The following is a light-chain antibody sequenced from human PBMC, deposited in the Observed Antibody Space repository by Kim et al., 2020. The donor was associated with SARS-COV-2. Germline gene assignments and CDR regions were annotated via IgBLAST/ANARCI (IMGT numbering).Light chain of an antibody. V-gene: IGLV1-44*01. CDR3: AAWDDNLNSPV. J-gene: IGLJ2*01. Sequence: GQWVTISCAGSSSNIGNNAVNWYQQLPRTAPKLLIYAGHQRPSGVPDRFSGSKSGTSASLAIRGLQSDDEAEYLCAAWDDNLNSPVFGGGTQLTVL. CDR2: AGH. CDR1: SSNIGNNA.